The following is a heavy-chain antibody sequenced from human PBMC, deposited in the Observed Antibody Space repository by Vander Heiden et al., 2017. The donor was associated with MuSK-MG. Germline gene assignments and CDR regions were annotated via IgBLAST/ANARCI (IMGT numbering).Heavy chain of an antibody. V-gene: IGHV3-48*01. CDR2: ISSSGTTK. J-gene: IGHJ4*02. CDR1: GFTFSAHS. CDR3: AKDRADTHKGVPGSDYFDS. Sequence: EVQLVESGGGLVQPGGSLRLSCAASGFTFSAHSMNWVRQAPGRGLEWVSDISSSGTTKYYAESVKGRVTISRDNAKNSLYLQMNSLRVEETAMHYCAKDRADTHKGVPGSDYFDSWGQVTLATVSS. D-gene: IGHD2-2*01.